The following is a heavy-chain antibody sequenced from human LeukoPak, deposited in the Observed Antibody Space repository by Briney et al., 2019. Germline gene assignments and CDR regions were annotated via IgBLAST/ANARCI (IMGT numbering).Heavy chain of an antibody. D-gene: IGHD5-18*01. J-gene: IGHJ3*02. CDR2: LYSGGGT. CDR3: ARDGSGGYRNRGVFDI. CDR1: GFTVSNNY. Sequence: GGSLRLSCAASGFTVSNNYINWVRQAPGKGLEWVSVLYSGGGTYYADSVKGRFTISSDNSKKTLYLQMNNLRAEDTAVYYCARDGSGGYRNRGVFDIWGQGTMVTVSS. V-gene: IGHV3-53*01.